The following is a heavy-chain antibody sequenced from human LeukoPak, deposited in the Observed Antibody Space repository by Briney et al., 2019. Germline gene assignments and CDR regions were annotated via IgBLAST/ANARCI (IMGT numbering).Heavy chain of an antibody. V-gene: IGHV4-34*01. J-gene: IGHJ4*02. CDR3: ARESTSSKAGDY. CDR1: GGSFSGYY. CDR2: INHSGST. Sequence: SETLSLTCAVYGGSFSGYYWSWIRQPPGKGLEWIGEINHSGSTNYNPSLKSRVTISVDTSKNQFSLKLSSVTAADTAVYYCARESTSSKAGDYWGQGPLVPVSS. D-gene: IGHD6-6*01.